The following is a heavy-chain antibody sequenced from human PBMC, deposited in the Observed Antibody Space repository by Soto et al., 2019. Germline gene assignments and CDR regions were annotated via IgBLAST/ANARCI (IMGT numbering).Heavy chain of an antibody. J-gene: IGHJ6*02. Sequence: ASVKVSCKASGYTFTSYAMHWVRQAPGQRLEWMGWINAGNGNTKYSQKFQGRVTITRDTSASTAYMELSSLRSEDTAVYYYARTDYYDGSGPDHLDYYGMDVWGQGTTVTVSS. V-gene: IGHV1-3*01. D-gene: IGHD3-22*01. CDR3: ARTDYYDGSGPDHLDYYGMDV. CDR2: INAGNGNT. CDR1: GYTFTSYA.